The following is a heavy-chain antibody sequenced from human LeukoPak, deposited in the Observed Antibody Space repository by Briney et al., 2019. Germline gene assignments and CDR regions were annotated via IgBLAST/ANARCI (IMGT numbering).Heavy chain of an antibody. CDR2: IIPILGIA. J-gene: IGHJ3*02. Sequence: ASVKVSCKASGGTFSSYAISWVRQAPGQGLEWMGRIIPILGIANYAQKFQGRVTITADKSTSTAYMELSSLRSEDTAVYYCARGGPTAAAGPGDAFDIWGQGTMVTVSS. D-gene: IGHD6-13*01. V-gene: IGHV1-69*04. CDR3: ARGGPTAAAGPGDAFDI. CDR1: GGTFSSYA.